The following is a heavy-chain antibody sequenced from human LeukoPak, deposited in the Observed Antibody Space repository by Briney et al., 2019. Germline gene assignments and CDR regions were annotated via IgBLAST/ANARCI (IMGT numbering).Heavy chain of an antibody. CDR2: ISSSSSYI. J-gene: IGHJ4*02. D-gene: IGHD3-10*01. V-gene: IGHV3-21*01. Sequence: PGGSLRLSCAASGFTFSSYSMHWVRQAPGKGLEWVSFISSSSSYIYYADSMKGRFTISRDNAKSTLYLQMNSLRGDDTAVYYCVKDRGNSYLGSGTNWGQGTLVTVSS. CDR3: VKDRGNSYLGSGTN. CDR1: GFTFSSYS.